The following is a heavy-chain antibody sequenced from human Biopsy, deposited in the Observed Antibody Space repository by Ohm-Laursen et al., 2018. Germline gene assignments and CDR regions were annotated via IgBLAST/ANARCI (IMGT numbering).Heavy chain of an antibody. V-gene: IGHV4-61*01. J-gene: IGHJ4*02. Sequence: TLSLTCTVSGDSASSGSFYWTWIRQPPGQGLEYIGYIYDRGSTANYNPSLESRVTMSVDMPKNQFSLKLSSVTAADTAIYYCARGMRSSGWPYFDSWGQGTLVTVSS. CDR1: GDSASSGSFY. CDR3: ARGMRSSGWPYFDS. CDR2: IYDRGSTA. D-gene: IGHD6-19*01.